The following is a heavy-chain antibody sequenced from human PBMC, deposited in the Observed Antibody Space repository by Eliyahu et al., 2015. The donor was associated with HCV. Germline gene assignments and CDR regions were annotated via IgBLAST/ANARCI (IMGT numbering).Heavy chain of an antibody. CDR1: GFTXSSYS. J-gene: IGHJ4*02. D-gene: IGHD3-16*02. CDR2: ISSSSSYK. V-gene: IGHV3-21*01. Sequence: EVQLVESGGGLVKPGGSLRLSCEDSGFTXSSYSMNWVRQAPGKGLEWVSSISSSSSYKHYADSVKGRFTISRDNAKNSLYLQMNSLRAEDTAVYYCARDPDGYIWGSYRYCDYWGQGTLVTVSS. CDR3: ARDPDGYIWGSYRYCDY.